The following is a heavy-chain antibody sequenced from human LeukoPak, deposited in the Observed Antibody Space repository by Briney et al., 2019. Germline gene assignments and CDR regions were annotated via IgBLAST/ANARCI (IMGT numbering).Heavy chain of an antibody. V-gene: IGHV3-48*03. J-gene: IGHJ4*02. CDR3: ARDPRGPDY. Sequence: GGSLRLSCAVSGFTFSRYEMSWIRQAPGKGLEWISYISPSGTTMYYVDSVKGRFIISRDNAKDSLYLQMNSLRVEDTAVYYCARDPRGPDYWGQGTLSPSPQ. CDR1: GFTFSRYE. CDR2: ISPSGTTM.